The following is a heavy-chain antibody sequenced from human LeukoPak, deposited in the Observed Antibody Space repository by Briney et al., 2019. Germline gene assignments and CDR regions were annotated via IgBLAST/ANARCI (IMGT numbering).Heavy chain of an antibody. Sequence: SETLSLTCTVSGGSISSYYWSWIRQPAGNGLEWIGRIYTSGSTNYNPSLKSRVTMSVDTSKNQFSLKLSSVTAADTAVYYCAREIAAAGTLDAFDIWGQGTMVTVSS. J-gene: IGHJ3*02. CDR1: GGSISSYY. CDR2: IYTSGST. V-gene: IGHV4-4*07. CDR3: AREIAAAGTLDAFDI. D-gene: IGHD6-13*01.